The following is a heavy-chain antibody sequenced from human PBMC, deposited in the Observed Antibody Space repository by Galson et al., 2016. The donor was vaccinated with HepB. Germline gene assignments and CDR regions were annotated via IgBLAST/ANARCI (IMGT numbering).Heavy chain of an antibody. CDR3: ARDRGSNSLKGYGMDV. CDR2: GNPRTGST. V-gene: IGHV1-46*01. D-gene: IGHD3-10*01. Sequence: SVKVSCKASGYTFINYYMHWVRQAPGQGLEWMGIGNPRTGSTSYAQKFQDRVTVTRDTSTSTVYMELSGLRSEETAVYYFARDRGSNSLKGYGMDVWGQGTTVTVSS. CDR1: GYTFINYY. J-gene: IGHJ6*02.